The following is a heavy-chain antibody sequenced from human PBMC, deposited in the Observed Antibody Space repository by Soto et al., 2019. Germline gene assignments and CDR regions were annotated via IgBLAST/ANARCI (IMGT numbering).Heavy chain of an antibody. J-gene: IGHJ6*02. Sequence: GASVKVSCKASGGTFSSYAISWVRQAPGQGLEWMGGIIPIFGTANYAQKFQGRVTITADESTSTAYMELSSLRSEDTAVYYCARDQVVPAAIAVSTYYYYGMDVWGQGTTVTVSS. CDR1: GGTFSSYA. D-gene: IGHD2-2*01. CDR3: ARDQVVPAAIAVSTYYYYGMDV. V-gene: IGHV1-69*13. CDR2: IIPIFGTA.